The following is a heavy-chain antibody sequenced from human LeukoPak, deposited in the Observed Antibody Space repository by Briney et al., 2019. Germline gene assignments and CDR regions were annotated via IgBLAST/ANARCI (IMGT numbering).Heavy chain of an antibody. D-gene: IGHD6-13*01. V-gene: IGHV1-69*04. Sequence: ASVKVSCKASGGTFSSYAISWVRQAPGQGLEWMGRIIPILGIANYAQKFQGRVTITADKSTSTAYMELSSLRSEDTAVYYCARSIAAASKIKFDYWGQGTLVTVSS. CDR2: IIPILGIA. CDR1: GGTFSSYA. J-gene: IGHJ4*02. CDR3: ARSIAAASKIKFDY.